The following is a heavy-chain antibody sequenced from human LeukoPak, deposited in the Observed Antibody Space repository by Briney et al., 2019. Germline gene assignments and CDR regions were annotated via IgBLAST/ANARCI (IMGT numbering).Heavy chain of an antibody. D-gene: IGHD3-10*01. CDR3: ARRATMVRGPYYFDY. CDR1: GGSISSYD. CDR2: IYTSGST. V-gene: IGHV4-4*07. Sequence: SETLSLTCTVSGGSISSYDWSWIRQPAGKGLEWIGRIYTSGSTNYNPSLRSRVTMSVDTSKNQFSLKLSSVTAADTAVYYCARRATMVRGPYYFDYWGQGTLVTVSS. J-gene: IGHJ4*02.